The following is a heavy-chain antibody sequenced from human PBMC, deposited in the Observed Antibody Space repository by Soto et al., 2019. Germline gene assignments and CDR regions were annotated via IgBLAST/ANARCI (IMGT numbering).Heavy chain of an antibody. Sequence: SETLSLTCTVSGGSISSYYWSWIRQPPGKGLEWIGYIYYSGSTNYNPSLKSRVTISVDTSKNQFSLKLSSVTAADTAVYYCARSHLNFDWFSFDPWGQGTLVTVSS. J-gene: IGHJ5*02. CDR2: IYYSGST. D-gene: IGHD3-9*01. CDR1: GGSISSYY. CDR3: ARSHLNFDWFSFDP. V-gene: IGHV4-59*08.